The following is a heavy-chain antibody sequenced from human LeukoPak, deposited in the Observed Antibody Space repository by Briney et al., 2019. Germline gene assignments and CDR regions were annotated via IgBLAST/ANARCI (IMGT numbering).Heavy chain of an antibody. CDR1: GFTFSNAW. CDR3: TTIGGAGNYGAY. Sequence: GGSLRLSCAASGFTFSNAWMSWVRQAPGKGLEWVGRTKSKTDGWTTDYTAPVKGRFTISRDDSKNTLYLQMNSLKTEDTAVYYCTTIGGAGNYGAYWGQGTLVTVSS. J-gene: IGHJ4*02. CDR2: TKSKTDGWTT. V-gene: IGHV3-15*01. D-gene: IGHD3-10*01.